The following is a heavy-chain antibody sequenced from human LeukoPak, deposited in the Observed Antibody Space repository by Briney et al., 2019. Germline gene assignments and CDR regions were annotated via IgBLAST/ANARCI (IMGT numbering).Heavy chain of an antibody. CDR1: GGSISSYY. Sequence: SETLSLTCTVSGGSISSYYWSWIRQPPGKGLEWIGYIYYSGSTNYNPSLKSRVTISVDTSKNQFSLKLSSVTAADTAVYYCARGCMDVWGQGTTVTVSS. CDR3: ARGCMDV. J-gene: IGHJ6*02. CDR2: IYYSGST. V-gene: IGHV4-59*08.